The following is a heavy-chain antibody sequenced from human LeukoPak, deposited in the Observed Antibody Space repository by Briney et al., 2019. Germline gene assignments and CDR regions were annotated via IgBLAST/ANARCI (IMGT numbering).Heavy chain of an antibody. CDR1: GGSFSGYY. Sequence: SETLSLTCAVYGGSFSGYYWSWIRQPPGKGLEWIGEINHSGSTNYNPSLKSRVTISVDTSKNQFSLKLSSVTAADTAVYYCARGKGGIAARGYFDYWGQGALVTVSS. CDR3: ARGKGGIAARGYFDY. V-gene: IGHV4-34*01. D-gene: IGHD6-6*01. J-gene: IGHJ4*02. CDR2: INHSGST.